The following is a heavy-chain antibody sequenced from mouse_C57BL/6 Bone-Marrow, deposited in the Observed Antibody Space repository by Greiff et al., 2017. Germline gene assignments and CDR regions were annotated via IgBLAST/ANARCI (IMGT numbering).Heavy chain of an antibody. D-gene: IGHD1-1*01. CDR2: INPGSGGT. CDR3: VIYYYGLFYAMGY. V-gene: IGHV1-54*01. Sequence: QVQLKESGAELVRPGTSVKVSCKASGYAFTNYLIEWVKQRPGQGLEWIGVINPGSGGTNYNEKFKGKATLTADKSSSTAYMQLSSLTSEDSAVYFCVIYYYGLFYAMGYWGQGTSVTVSS. J-gene: IGHJ4*01. CDR1: GYAFTNYL.